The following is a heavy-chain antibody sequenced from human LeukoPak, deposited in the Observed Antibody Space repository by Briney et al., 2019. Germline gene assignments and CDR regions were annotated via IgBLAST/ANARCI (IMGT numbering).Heavy chain of an antibody. CDR2: IYSSGST. D-gene: IGHD6-13*01. CDR3: ARDVVAAVGTFDY. Sequence: SETLSLTCTVSGESISSFYWSWIRQPAGKGLEWIGHIYSSGSTNYNPSLKSRVTMSVDTSKNQFSLKLSSVTAADTAVYYCARDVVAAVGTFDYWGQGTLVTVSS. V-gene: IGHV4-4*07. J-gene: IGHJ4*02. CDR1: GESISSFY.